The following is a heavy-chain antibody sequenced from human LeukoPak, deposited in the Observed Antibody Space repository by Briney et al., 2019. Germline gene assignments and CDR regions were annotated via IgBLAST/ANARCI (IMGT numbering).Heavy chain of an antibody. CDR3: ARESYSNYDIYYYYYMDV. CDR2: ISAYNGNT. CDR1: LYTFTSYG. Sequence: ASVNVSCKASLYTFTSYGISWVRQAPGQGLEWMGWISAYNGNTNYPPNLQGRVTMTTDTSTSTAYMELRSLRSDDTAVYYCARESYSNYDIYYYYYMDVWGKGTTVTVSS. V-gene: IGHV1-18*01. D-gene: IGHD4-11*01. J-gene: IGHJ6*03.